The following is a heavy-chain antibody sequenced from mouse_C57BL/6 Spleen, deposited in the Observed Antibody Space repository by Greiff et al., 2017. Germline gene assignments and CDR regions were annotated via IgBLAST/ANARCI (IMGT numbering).Heavy chain of an antibody. CDR1: GFNIKDYY. CDR2: IDPEDGET. CDR3: APIYDGYDYAMDY. D-gene: IGHD2-3*01. Sequence: EVQVVESGAELVKPGASVKLSCTASGFNIKDYYMHWVKQRTEQGLEWIGRIDPEDGETKYAPKFQGKATITADTSSNTAYLQLSSLTSEDTAVYYCAPIYDGYDYAMDYWGQGTSVTVSS. J-gene: IGHJ4*01. V-gene: IGHV14-2*01.